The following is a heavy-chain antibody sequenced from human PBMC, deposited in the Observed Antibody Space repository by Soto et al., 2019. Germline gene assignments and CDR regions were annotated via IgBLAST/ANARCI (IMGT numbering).Heavy chain of an antibody. Sequence: VASVKVSCKASGGTFSSYGISWVRQAPGQGLEWMGRIIPFLGTTNYAQNFQDRLTVTADTSTNTAFMELSSLRSDDTAVYYCAREGYTSSSIHSFLDSWGQRTLVTVSS. J-gene: IGHJ4*02. CDR3: AREGYTSSSIHSFLDS. CDR2: IIPFLGTT. V-gene: IGHV1-69*10. CDR1: GGTFSSYG. D-gene: IGHD6-6*01.